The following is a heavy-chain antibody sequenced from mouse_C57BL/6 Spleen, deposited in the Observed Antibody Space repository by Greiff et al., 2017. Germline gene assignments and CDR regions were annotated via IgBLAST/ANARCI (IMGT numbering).Heavy chain of an antibody. CDR1: GFTFSSYA. D-gene: IGHD2-4*01. Sequence: EVMLVESGGGLVKPGGSLKLSCAASGFTFSSYAMSWVRQTPEKRLEWVATISDGGSYTYYPDNVKGRFTISRDNAKNNLYLQMSHLKSEDTAMYYCAREDDYGGYYAMDYWGQGTSVTVSS. J-gene: IGHJ4*01. CDR3: AREDDYGGYYAMDY. V-gene: IGHV5-4*01. CDR2: ISDGGSYT.